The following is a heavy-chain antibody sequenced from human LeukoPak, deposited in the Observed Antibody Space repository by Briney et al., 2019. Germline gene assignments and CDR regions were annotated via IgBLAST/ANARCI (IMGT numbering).Heavy chain of an antibody. CDR3: ARETSDYGSGSYYNLDY. CDR1: GGSISSSSCY. D-gene: IGHD3-10*01. CDR2: IYYSGSA. V-gene: IGHV4-39*02. J-gene: IGHJ4*02. Sequence: SETLSLTCTVSGGSISSSSCYWGWIRQPPGKGLEWIGSIYYSGSAYYNPSLKSRVTISVDTSKNQFSLKQSSVTAADTAVYYCARETSDYGSGSYYNLDYWGQGTLVTVSS.